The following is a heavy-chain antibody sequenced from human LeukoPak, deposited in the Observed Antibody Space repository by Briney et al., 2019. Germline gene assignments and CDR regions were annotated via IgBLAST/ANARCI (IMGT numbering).Heavy chain of an antibody. J-gene: IGHJ4*02. D-gene: IGHD1-1*01. CDR1: GFTFSNYA. CDR3: GKAPRYKKYFDY. Sequence: PGGSLRLSCAASGFTFSNYAMRWVRQAPGKGLEWVSTISNSGDATYYADSVKGRFTISRDNSKNTLYLQMNSLRAEDTAVYYCGKAPRYKKYFDYWGQGTVVTVSS. CDR2: ISNSGDAT. V-gene: IGHV3-23*01.